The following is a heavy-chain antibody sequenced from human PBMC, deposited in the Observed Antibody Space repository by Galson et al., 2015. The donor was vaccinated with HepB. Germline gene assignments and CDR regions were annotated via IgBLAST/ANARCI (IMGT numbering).Heavy chain of an antibody. V-gene: IGHV1-69*13. CDR3: ARDPFGMIAGPFDP. CDR2: IIPIFGTA. CDR1: GGTFSSYA. J-gene: IGHJ5*02. Sequence: SVKVSCKASGGTFSSYAISWVRQAPGQGLEWMGGIIPIFGTANYAQKFQGRVTITADESTSTAYMELSSLRSEDTAVYYCARDPFGMIAGPFDPWGQGTLVTVSS. D-gene: IGHD3-22*01.